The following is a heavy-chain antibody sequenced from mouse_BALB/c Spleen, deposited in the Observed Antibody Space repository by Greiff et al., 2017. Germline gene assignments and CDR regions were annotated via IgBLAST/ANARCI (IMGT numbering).Heavy chain of an antibody. J-gene: IGHJ2*01. D-gene: IGHD1-1*01. CDR2: ISSGGSYT. CDR3: TRSLITTVVATGYYFDY. CDR1: GFTFSSYT. Sequence: EVMLVESGGGLVKPGGSLKLSCAASGFTFSSYTMSWVRQTPEKRLEWVATISSGGSYTYYPDSVKGRFTISRDNAKNTLYLQMSSLKSEDTAMYYCTRSLITTVVATGYYFDYWGQGTTLTVSS. V-gene: IGHV5-6-4*01.